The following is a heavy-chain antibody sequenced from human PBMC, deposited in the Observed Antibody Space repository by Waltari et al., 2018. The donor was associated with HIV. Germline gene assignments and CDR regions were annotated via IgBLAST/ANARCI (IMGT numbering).Heavy chain of an antibody. D-gene: IGHD3-9*01. J-gene: IGHJ5*02. V-gene: IGHV4-39*07. CDR2: IHYNGRN. CDR3: TRDSGLFMYDSRRAVLNWFDP. CDR1: GGSMNTSDYY. Sequence: QFKLQESGPRLKKPSETLSLTCTISGGSMNTSDYYWGWVRQPPGKGLEWIGNIHYNGRNFYKPALQSLVTFSLDKSDNQFFLNFISVIAADTAVYYCTRDSGLFMYDSRRAVLNWFDPWGQGLLVTVSS.